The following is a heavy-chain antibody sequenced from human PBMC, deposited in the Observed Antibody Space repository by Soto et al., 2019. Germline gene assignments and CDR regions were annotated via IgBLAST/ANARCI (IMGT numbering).Heavy chain of an antibody. V-gene: IGHV1-18*01. CDR1: GYSFTSYA. CDR2: ISASNGNT. D-gene: IGHD2-15*01. J-gene: IGHJ4*02. CDR3: VRDGGVVVPRTLWWTFDY. Sequence: QVQLVQSGAAVVKPGASVKVSCKASGYSFTSYAISWVRQAPGQGLEWMGWISASNGNTDYAQKLQGRVTMTTEKCTSTTYMERRSLRSDDTAVYYCVRDGGVVVPRTLWWTFDYWGPGTLVTVS.